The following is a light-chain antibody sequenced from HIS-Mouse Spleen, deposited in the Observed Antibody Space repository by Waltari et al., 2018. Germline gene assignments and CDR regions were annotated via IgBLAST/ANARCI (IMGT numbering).Light chain of an antibody. CDR2: DDS. CDR3: QSADSSGTYSVV. Sequence: SYVLTQPPSVSVAPGKTARITCGGNNIGSKSVHWYQQKPGQAPVLVVYDDSDRPSGIPERFSGSNSGNTATLTISRVEAGDEADYYCQSADSSGTYSVVFGGGTKLTVL. CDR1: NIGSKS. V-gene: IGLV3-21*03. J-gene: IGLJ2*01.